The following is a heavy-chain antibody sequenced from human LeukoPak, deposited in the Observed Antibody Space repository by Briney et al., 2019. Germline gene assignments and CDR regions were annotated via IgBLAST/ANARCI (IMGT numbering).Heavy chain of an antibody. CDR1: GFSLSTSGMC. J-gene: IGHJ4*02. CDR2: IDWDDDK. V-gene: IGHV2-70*11. CDR3: ARGLGYLYYFDY. Sequence: SGPALVKPTQTLTLTCTFSGFSLSTSGMCVSWIRQPPGKALEWLARIDWDDDKYYSTSLKTRLTISKDTSKNQVVLTMTNMDPVDTATYYCARGLGYLYYFDYWGQGTLVTVSS. D-gene: IGHD6-19*01.